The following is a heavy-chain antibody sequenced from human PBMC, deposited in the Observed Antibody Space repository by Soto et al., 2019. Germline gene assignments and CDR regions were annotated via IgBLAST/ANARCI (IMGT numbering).Heavy chain of an antibody. V-gene: IGHV1-2*04. CDR2: INPNSGGT. CDR3: ARGGVWVGPLGYYGMDV. Sequence: ASVKVSCKASGGTFSIYTISWVRQAPGQGLEWMGWINPNSGGTNYAQKFQGWVTMTRDTSISTAYMELSRLRSDDTAVYYCARGGVWVGPLGYYGMDVWGQGTTVTVSS. D-gene: IGHD6-6*01. CDR1: GGTFSIYT. J-gene: IGHJ6*02.